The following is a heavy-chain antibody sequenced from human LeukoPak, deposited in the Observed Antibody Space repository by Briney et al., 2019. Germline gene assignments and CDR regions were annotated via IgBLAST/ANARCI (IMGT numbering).Heavy chain of an antibody. Sequence: GESLRLSCAASGFTFSNYAMIWVRQAPGKGLEWVANIKQDGSEKYYVDSVKGRFTISRDNAKNSLYLQMNSLRAEDTAVYYCARGGDSYYYDSSGIDYWGQGTLVTVSS. CDR3: ARGGDSYYYDSSGIDY. D-gene: IGHD3-22*01. V-gene: IGHV3-7*01. J-gene: IGHJ4*02. CDR2: IKQDGSEK. CDR1: GFTFSNYA.